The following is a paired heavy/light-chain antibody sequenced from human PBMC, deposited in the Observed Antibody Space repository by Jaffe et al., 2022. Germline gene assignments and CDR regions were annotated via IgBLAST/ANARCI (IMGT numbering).Heavy chain of an antibody. J-gene: IGHJ6*03. CDR3: ARGQYYDIYQYYYIDV. CDR1: GFSFSNYY. Sequence: QVQLVESGGGLVKPGESLRLSCAASGFSFSNYYMSWIRQAPGKGLEWVSHIGRSGSPIYYADSVKGRFTISRDNAKNSLHLQMNSLRAEDSAVYFCARGQYYDIYQYYYIDVWGKGTTVAVSS. D-gene: IGHD3-9*01. V-gene: IGHV3-11*01. CDR2: IGRSGSPI.
Light chain of an antibody. CDR1: TGAVTSDYY. Sequence: QTVVTQEPSLTVSPGGTVTLTCASSTGAVTSDYYPNWFQQKPGQTPRELIFSTSNKNSWTPARFSGSLLGGKAALTLSGVQPEDEAEYYCLLYYGGSPVFGGGTKLTVL. CDR2: STS. CDR3: LLYYGGSPV. V-gene: IGLV7-43*01. J-gene: IGLJ2*01.